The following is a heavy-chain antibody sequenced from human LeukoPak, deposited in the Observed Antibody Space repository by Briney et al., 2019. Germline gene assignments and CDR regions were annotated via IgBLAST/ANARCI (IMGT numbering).Heavy chain of an antibody. J-gene: IGHJ5*01. CDR1: GDSTFGDY. CDR3: ARRRSEWGSNGHYNWFDS. D-gene: IGHD3-3*01. V-gene: IGHV4-59*08. CDR2: MSYSGST. Sequence: PSETLSLTCTHPGDSTFGDYGSSGRQPPGKGLEWIGSMSYSGSTNYKPSLKSRVTMSVDTTKNQFPLRLNSVTAEDTAVYYCARRRSEWGSNGHYNWFDSWGQGTLVTVSS.